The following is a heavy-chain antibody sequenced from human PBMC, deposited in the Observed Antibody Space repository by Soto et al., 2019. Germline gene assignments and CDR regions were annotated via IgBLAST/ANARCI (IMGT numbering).Heavy chain of an antibody. CDR3: ARGGYYDSSGSRNYHYYGMDV. CDR2: VSPYNDDT. Sequence: QAQLVQSGAEVMKPGASVKVSCKASGYSFSSYGINWVRQAPGQGLEWLGWVSPYNDDTKYTQKLQGRVTMTTDTSTGTAYMVLRSLRSDDTAVYFCARGGYYDSSGSRNYHYYGMDVWGQGTTVAVS. D-gene: IGHD3-22*01. CDR1: GYSFSSYG. V-gene: IGHV1-18*01. J-gene: IGHJ6*02.